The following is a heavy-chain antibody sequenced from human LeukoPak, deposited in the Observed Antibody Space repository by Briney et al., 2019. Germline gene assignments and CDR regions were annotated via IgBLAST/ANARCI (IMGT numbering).Heavy chain of an antibody. J-gene: IGHJ4*02. CDR2: INPNSGGT. V-gene: IGHV1-2*02. CDR3: ATGRVPADY. D-gene: IGHD5-24*01. CDR1: GYTFTGYTFTDAY. Sequence: GASVKVSCKASGYTFTGYTFTDAYIHWVRQAPGQGLEWMGWINPNSGGTHFAQKFQDRVTLTRGTSVTTAYMELSSLRSDDTAVYYCATGRVPADYWGQGTLVTVSS.